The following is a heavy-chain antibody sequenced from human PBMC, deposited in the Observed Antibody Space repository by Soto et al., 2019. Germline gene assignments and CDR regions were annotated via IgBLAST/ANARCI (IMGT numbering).Heavy chain of an antibody. CDR3: ARDHGMFLSYYYYGMDV. CDR1: GFTFSRFS. V-gene: IGHV3-30-3*01. CDR2: ISYDGSNT. Sequence: QVQLVESGGGVVQPGRSLTLSCAASGFTFSRFSMHWVRQAPGKGLAWVAVISYDGSNTHYAESVKGRFNISRDDSKNTVYLQMNNLRGEDSAVYYRARDHGMFLSYYYYGMDVWGQGTTVTVSS. J-gene: IGHJ6*02. D-gene: IGHD3-10*02.